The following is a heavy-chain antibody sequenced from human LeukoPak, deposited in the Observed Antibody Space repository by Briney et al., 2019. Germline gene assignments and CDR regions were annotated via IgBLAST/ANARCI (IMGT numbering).Heavy chain of an antibody. CDR3: ARGPFDYYDRTQTYMDV. V-gene: IGHV1-2*02. CDR1: GYTFTGYY. D-gene: IGHD3-22*01. CDR2: INPNSDGT. Sequence: ASVKVSCKASGYTFTGYYMHWVRQAPGQGLEWMGWINPNSDGTNYAQKFQGRVTMTRDTSISTAYMELSRLRSDDTAVYYCARGPFDYYDRTQTYMDVWGKGTTVTVSS. J-gene: IGHJ6*03.